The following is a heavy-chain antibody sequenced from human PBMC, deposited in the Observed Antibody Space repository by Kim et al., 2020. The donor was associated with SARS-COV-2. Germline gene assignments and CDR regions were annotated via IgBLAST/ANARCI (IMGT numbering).Heavy chain of an antibody. D-gene: IGHD2-21*02. V-gene: IGHV6-1*01. J-gene: IGHJ4*02. Sequence: SQTLSLTCAISGDSVSSSSAAWHWVRQSPSRGLEWLGRTFYRSKWYNEYALSVKSRITINPDTSKNQFSLQLNSVSPEDTAVYYCAREDYDGDSRGFDYWGQGTLVTVSS. CDR3: AREDYDGDSRGFDY. CDR1: GDSVSSSSAA. CDR2: TFYRSKWYN.